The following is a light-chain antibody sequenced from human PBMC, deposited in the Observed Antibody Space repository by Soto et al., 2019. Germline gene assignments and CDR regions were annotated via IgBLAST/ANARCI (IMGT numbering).Light chain of an antibody. V-gene: IGKV2-30*01. CDR1: QRNVYSDGGTY. CDR3: MQKTHWPIT. Sequence: VMLAQSTRSVPVTLGQRASISGSAMQRNVYSDGGTYLSWFQQRQGQAPRSXLSPASNRDSGVPARFSGSGAGTDVTLNISSVQADDVAVYYCMQKTHWPITFGQGTRLEIK. CDR2: PAS. J-gene: IGKJ5*01.